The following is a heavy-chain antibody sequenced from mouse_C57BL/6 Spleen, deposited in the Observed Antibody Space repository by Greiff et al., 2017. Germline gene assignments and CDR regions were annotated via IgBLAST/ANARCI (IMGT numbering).Heavy chain of an antibody. D-gene: IGHD2-1*01. Sequence: QVQLQQSGPELVKPGASVKISCKASGYAFSSSWMNWVKQRPGEGLEWIGRIYPGDGDTNYNGKFKGKATLTADKSSSTAYMQLSSLTSEDSAVYFCARDGNSPFAYWGQGTLVTVSA. CDR2: IYPGDGDT. V-gene: IGHV1-82*01. CDR3: ARDGNSPFAY. CDR1: GYAFSSSW. J-gene: IGHJ3*01.